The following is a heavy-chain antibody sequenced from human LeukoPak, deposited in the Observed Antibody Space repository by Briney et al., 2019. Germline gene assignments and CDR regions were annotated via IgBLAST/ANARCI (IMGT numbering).Heavy chain of an antibody. Sequence: SETLSLTCAVYGGSFSGYYWSWIRQPPGKGLEWIGQINHSGSTNYNPSLKSRVTISVDTSKNQFSLKLSSVTAADTAVYYCALIGAPIAAVRWGQGTLVTVSS. CDR1: GGSFSGYY. D-gene: IGHD6-13*01. CDR2: INHSGST. V-gene: IGHV4-34*01. J-gene: IGHJ4*02. CDR3: ALIGAPIAAVR.